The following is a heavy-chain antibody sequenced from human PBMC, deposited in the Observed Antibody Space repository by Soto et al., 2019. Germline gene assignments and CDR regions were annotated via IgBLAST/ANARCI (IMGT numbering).Heavy chain of an antibody. CDR2: IYYSGST. Sequence: QVQLQESGPGLVKPSETLSLTCTVSGGSISSYYWSWIRQPPGKGLEWIGYIYYSGSTNYNPSLKSRVTISVDTSKNQFSLKLSSVTAADTAVYYCAREQQVHPGMDVWGQGTTVTVSS. D-gene: IGHD6-13*01. J-gene: IGHJ6*02. V-gene: IGHV4-59*01. CDR3: AREQQVHPGMDV. CDR1: GGSISSYY.